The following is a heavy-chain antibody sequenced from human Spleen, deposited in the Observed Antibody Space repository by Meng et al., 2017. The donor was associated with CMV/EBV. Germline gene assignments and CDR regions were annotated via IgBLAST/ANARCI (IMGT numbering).Heavy chain of an antibody. J-gene: IGHJ4*02. CDR3: ARARSPTHFDY. CDR1: GFTFSTYD. Sequence: GESLKISCTASGFTFSTYDFHWVRQPTGKGLEWVSSIGTVGDTYSVGSVKGRFIISREDAKNSVYLQMNGLRDGDTGLYYCARARSPTHFDYWGQGALVTVSS. V-gene: IGHV3-13*01. CDR2: IGTVGDT.